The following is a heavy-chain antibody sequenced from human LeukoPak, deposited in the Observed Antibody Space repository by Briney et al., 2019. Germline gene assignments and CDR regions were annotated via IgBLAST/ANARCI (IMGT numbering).Heavy chain of an antibody. J-gene: IGHJ4*02. Sequence: SETLSLTCTVSGGSISSYYWSWIRQPPGKGLEWVGYIYYIGSTNYNPSLKSRVTISVDTSKNQFSLKLSSVTAADTAVYYCARVNGSSSWYREYYFDYWGQGTLVTVSS. CDR1: GGSISSYY. CDR2: IYYIGST. V-gene: IGHV4-59*08. D-gene: IGHD6-13*01. CDR3: ARVNGSSSWYREYYFDY.